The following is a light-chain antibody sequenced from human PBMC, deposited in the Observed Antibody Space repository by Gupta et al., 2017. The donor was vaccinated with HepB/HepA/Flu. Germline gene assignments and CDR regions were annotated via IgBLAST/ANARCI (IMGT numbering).Light chain of an antibody. CDR3: AAWDDSLSGCVV. J-gene: IGLJ2*01. Sequence: QSVLTHPPSASGTPEQRVTISCSGCSSNIGSNSVYWYQQLPGPAPKLLIYRNNQLPSGVPDRFSGSKSGTSASLAISGLRSEDEADYYCAAWDDSLSGCVVFGGGTKLTVL. CDR2: RNN. V-gene: IGLV1-47*01. CDR1: SSNIGSNS.